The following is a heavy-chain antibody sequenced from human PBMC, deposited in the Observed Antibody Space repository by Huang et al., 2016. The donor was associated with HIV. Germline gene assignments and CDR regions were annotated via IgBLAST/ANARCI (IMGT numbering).Heavy chain of an antibody. V-gene: IGHV3-30-3*01. J-gene: IGHJ3*02. CDR2: ISNDGSNN. CDR3: ARAKDTWDAYDI. CDR1: GFPFNNLA. Sequence: QVQLVESGGGVVQPGRSLRLSCAASGFPFNNLAMHWVRQASGKGLDWVAVISNDGSNNYYADSVKGRVTISRDSSKSTLFLHMTSLRTEDTAVYYCARAKDTWDAYDIWGQGTMVIVSS. D-gene: IGHD5-18*01.